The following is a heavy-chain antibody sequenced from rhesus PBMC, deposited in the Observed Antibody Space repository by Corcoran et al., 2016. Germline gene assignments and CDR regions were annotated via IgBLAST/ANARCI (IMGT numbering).Heavy chain of an antibody. CDR1: GDSIRRSY. J-gene: IGHJ4*01. V-gene: IGHV4-169*02. CDR2: IYGSGSST. CDR3: ARDLDGSSLGY. D-gene: IGHD4-29*01. Sequence: QLQLQESGPGLVKPSETLSVPCAVSGDSIRRSYWSWIRQAPGKGLEWIGYIYGSGSSTNYNPSLKSRVTLSVDTSKNQLSLKLSSVTTADTAVYYCARDLDGSSLGYWGQGVLVTVSS.